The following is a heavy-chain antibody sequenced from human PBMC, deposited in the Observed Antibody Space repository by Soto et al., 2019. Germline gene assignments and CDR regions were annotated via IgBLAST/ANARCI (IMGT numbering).Heavy chain of an antibody. CDR3: ARDGASESYYYYGMDV. J-gene: IGHJ6*02. CDR1: GYTFTNYG. CDR2: ISAYNGNT. V-gene: IGHV1-18*04. Sequence: ASVKVSCKASGYTFTNYGISWVRQAPGQGLEWMGWISAYNGNTNYAQKLQGRVTMTTDTSTSTAYMELRSLRSDDTAVYYCARDGASESYYYYGMDVWGQGTTVTVSS.